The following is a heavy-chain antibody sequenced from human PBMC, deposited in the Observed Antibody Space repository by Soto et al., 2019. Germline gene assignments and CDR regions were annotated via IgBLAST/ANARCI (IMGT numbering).Heavy chain of an antibody. CDR2: IDWDDDK. CDR1: GFSLSTSGMC. CDR3: ARVDSSSRYYYYFYGMDV. V-gene: IGHV2-70*01. J-gene: IGHJ6*02. Sequence: SGPTLVNPTQTLTLTCTFSGFSLSTSGMCVSWIRQPPGKALEWLALIDWDDDKYYSTSLKTRLTISKDTSKNQVVLTMTNMDPVDTATYYCARVDSSSRYYYYFYGMDVWGQGTTVTVS. D-gene: IGHD6-13*01.